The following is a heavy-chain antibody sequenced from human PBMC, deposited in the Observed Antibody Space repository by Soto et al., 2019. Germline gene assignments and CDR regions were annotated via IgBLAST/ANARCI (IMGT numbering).Heavy chain of an antibody. V-gene: IGHV5-10-1*01. CDR3: ARGGTIFGVVISGMDV. CDR1: GYSFAGYW. J-gene: IGHJ6*02. D-gene: IGHD3-3*01. CDR2: IDPSDSQT. Sequence: PGESLKISCKGSGYSFAGYWITWVRQKPGKGLEGMGRIDPSDSQTYYSPSFRGHVTISATKSITTVFLQWSSLRASDTAMYYCARGGTIFGVVISGMDVWGQGTTVTVSS.